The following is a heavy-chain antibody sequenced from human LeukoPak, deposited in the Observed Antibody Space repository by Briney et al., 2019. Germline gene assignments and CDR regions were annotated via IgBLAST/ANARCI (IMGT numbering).Heavy chain of an antibody. V-gene: IGHV1-69*04. Sequence: SVKVSCKASGGTFSSYAISLVRQAPGQGLEWMGRIIPILGIANYAQKFQGRVTITADKSTSTAYMELSSLRSEDTAVYYCARETTVTTSRPREGYYYYGMDVWGQGTTVTVSS. D-gene: IGHD4-17*01. CDR2: IIPILGIA. J-gene: IGHJ6*02. CDR1: GGTFSSYA. CDR3: ARETTVTTSRPREGYYYYGMDV.